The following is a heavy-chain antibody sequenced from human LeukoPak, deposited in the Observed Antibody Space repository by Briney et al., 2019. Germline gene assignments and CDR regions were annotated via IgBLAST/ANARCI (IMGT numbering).Heavy chain of an antibody. CDR3: ARGRLHPIDAFDI. V-gene: IGHV3-48*04. Sequence: PGGSLRLSCAASGFTFSSYSMNWVRQAPGKGLEWVSYISSSGSTIYYADSVKGRFTISRDNAKNSLYLQMNSLRAEDTAVYYCARGRLHPIDAFDIWGQGTMVTVSS. J-gene: IGHJ3*02. D-gene: IGHD5-24*01. CDR1: GFTFSSYS. CDR2: ISSSGSTI.